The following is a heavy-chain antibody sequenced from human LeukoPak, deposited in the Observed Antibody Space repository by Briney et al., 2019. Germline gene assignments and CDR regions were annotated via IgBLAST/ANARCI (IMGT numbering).Heavy chain of an antibody. V-gene: IGHV1-18*01. CDR2: IGAYNGNT. J-gene: IGHJ5*02. CDR3: ARKGSITIFGVVTPANWFDP. Sequence: ASVKVSCKASGYTFTSYGISWVRQAPGQGLEWMGWIGAYNGNTNYAQKLQGRVTMTTDTSTSTAYMELRSLRSDDTAVYYCARKGSITIFGVVTPANWFDPWGQGTLVTVSS. D-gene: IGHD3-3*01. CDR1: GYTFTSYG.